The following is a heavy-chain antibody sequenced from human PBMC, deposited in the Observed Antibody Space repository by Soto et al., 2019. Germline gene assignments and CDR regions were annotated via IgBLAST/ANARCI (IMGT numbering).Heavy chain of an antibody. CDR2: ISGSGGST. CDR1: GHTFHSYA. V-gene: IGHV3-23*01. CDR3: AKVSMCIGVVPAALN. Sequence: VQLLESGGGLVQPGGSLRLSCVASGHTFHSYAMSWFRQAPGKGLECVSGISGSGGSTYYADSVRARFTISRDASKNTLYVQMNSRRAEDTAVYYCAKVSMCIGVVPAALNCGQGTLVTVSS. D-gene: IGHD2-2*01. J-gene: IGHJ4*02.